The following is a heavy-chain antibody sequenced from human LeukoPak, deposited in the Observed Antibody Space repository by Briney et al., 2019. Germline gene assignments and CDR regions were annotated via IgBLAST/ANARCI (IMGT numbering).Heavy chain of an antibody. Sequence: PSETLSLTCTVSGGSISSYYWSWIRQPPGKGLEWIGYIYYGGSTNYNPSLKSRVTISVDTSKNQFSLKLSSVTAADTAVYYCARDRNTLGAFDIWGQGTMVTVSS. J-gene: IGHJ3*02. V-gene: IGHV4-59*01. CDR1: GGSISSYY. CDR2: IYYGGST. D-gene: IGHD2-2*02. CDR3: ARDRNTLGAFDI.